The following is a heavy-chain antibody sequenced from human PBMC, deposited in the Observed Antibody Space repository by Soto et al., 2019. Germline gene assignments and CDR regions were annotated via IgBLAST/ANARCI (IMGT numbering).Heavy chain of an antibody. CDR1: GFTFSDYY. Sequence: KPGGSLRLSCAASGFTFSDYYMSWIRQAPGKGLEWVSYISSSGSTIYYADSVKGRFTISRDNAKNSLYLQMNSLRAEDTAVYYCARDRSIAVAGSYWFDPWGQGTLVTVSS. D-gene: IGHD6-19*01. CDR2: ISSSGSTI. V-gene: IGHV3-11*01. CDR3: ARDRSIAVAGSYWFDP. J-gene: IGHJ5*02.